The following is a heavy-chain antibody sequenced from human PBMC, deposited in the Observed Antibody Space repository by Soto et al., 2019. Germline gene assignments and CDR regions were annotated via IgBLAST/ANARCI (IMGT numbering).Heavy chain of an antibody. J-gene: IGHJ5*02. V-gene: IGHV4-59*01. D-gene: IGHD4-4*01. CDR2: IYYSGSA. Sequence: SETLSLTCTVSGGSISSYYWSWIRQPPGKGLEWIGYIYYSGSANYNPSLKSRVTISVDTSKNQFSLKLSSVTAADTAVYYCAREKTTVTSWWFDPWGQGTLVTVSS. CDR1: GGSISSYY. CDR3: AREKTTVTSWWFDP.